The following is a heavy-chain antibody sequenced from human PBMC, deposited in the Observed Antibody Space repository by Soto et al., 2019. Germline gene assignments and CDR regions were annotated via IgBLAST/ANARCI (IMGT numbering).Heavy chain of an antibody. CDR1: EFTFSSYL. D-gene: IGHD1-26*01. Sequence: GGSLRLSCETSEFTFSSYLMTWVRRTPGKGLEWVANIDGEGGEKNYADSVKGRFTISRDNAKKSLYLQMNSLRAEDTAVYYCARGLYNGSPHLFYWGQGTLVTVSS. CDR3: ARGLYNGSPHLFY. CDR2: IDGEGGEK. J-gene: IGHJ4*02. V-gene: IGHV3-7*05.